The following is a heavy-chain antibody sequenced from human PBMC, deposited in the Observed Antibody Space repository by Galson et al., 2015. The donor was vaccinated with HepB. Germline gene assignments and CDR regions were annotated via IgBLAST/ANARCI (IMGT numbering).Heavy chain of an antibody. CDR2: IYTSGST. D-gene: IGHD1-26*01. Sequence: ETLSLTCTVSGGSISSYYWSWIRQPAGKGLEWIGRIYTSGSTNYNPSLKSRVTMSVDTSKNQFSLKLSSVTAADTAVYYCARGYSGSYWYYYGMDVWGQGTTVTVSS. V-gene: IGHV4-4*07. CDR3: ARGYSGSYWYYYGMDV. CDR1: GGSISSYY. J-gene: IGHJ6*02.